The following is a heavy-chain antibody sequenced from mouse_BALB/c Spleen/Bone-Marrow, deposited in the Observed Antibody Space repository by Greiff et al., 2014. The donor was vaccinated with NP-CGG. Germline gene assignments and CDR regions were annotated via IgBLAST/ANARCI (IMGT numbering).Heavy chain of an antibody. V-gene: IGHV2-9*02. Sequence: VKLVESGPGLVAPSQSLSITCTVSGFSLTSHGVHWVRQPPGKGLEWLGVIWAGGSTNYNSALMSRLSISKDNSKSQVFLKMNSLQTDDKAMYYCVRGGGDGYYNWYFDVWGAGTTVTVSS. CDR1: GFSLTSHG. CDR3: VRGGGDGYYNWYFDV. D-gene: IGHD2-3*01. J-gene: IGHJ1*01. CDR2: IWAGGST.